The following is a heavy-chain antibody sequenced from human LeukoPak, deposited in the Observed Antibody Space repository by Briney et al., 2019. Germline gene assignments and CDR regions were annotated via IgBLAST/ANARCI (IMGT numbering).Heavy chain of an antibody. V-gene: IGHV3-48*01. CDR1: GFTFSSYS. Sequence: GGSLRLSCAASGFTFSSYSMNWVRQAPGKGLEWVSYISSSSSTIYYADSVKGRFTISRDNAKNSLYLQMNNLRAEDTAVYYCARDRAYSSSWYDYWGQGTLVTVSS. D-gene: IGHD6-13*01. CDR3: ARDRAYSSSWYDY. CDR2: ISSSSSTI. J-gene: IGHJ4*02.